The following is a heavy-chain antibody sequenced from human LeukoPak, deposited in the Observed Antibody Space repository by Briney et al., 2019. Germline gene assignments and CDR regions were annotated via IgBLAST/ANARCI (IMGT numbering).Heavy chain of an antibody. CDR2: IYYSGST. J-gene: IGHJ6*02. CDR3: ARSNYYYYGMDV. Sequence: SETLSLTCTVSGGSISSSSYYWGWLRQPPGKGLEWIGSIYYSGSTYYNPSLKSRVTISVDTSKNQFSLKLSSVTAADTAVYYCARSNYYYYGMDVWGQGTTVTVSS. CDR1: GGSISSSSYY. V-gene: IGHV4-39*01.